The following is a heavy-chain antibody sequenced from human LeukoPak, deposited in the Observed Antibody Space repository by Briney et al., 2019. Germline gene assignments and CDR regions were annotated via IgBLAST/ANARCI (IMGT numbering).Heavy chain of an antibody. J-gene: IGHJ4*02. D-gene: IGHD5-12*01. CDR2: ISSSGST. V-gene: IGHV4-4*09. CDR3: ARVPLGYSGAYYFDY. Sequence: SETLSLTCTVSRGSISASIRSYYWSWLRQPPGKGLEWIGYISSSGSTNDNPSPRSRVTISVDTSKNQFFLNLSSVSAADTAVYYCARVPLGYSGAYYFDYWGPGTLVTVSP. CDR1: RGSISASIRSYY.